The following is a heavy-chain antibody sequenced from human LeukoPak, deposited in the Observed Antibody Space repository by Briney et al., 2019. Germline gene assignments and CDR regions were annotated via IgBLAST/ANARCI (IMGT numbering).Heavy chain of an antibody. V-gene: IGHV4-30-4*01. CDR3: ARSITMIAGGWFDP. CDR1: GGSISSGDYY. Sequence: SETLSLTCTVSGGSISSGDYYWSWIRQPPGKGLEWIGCIYYSGSTYYNPSLKSRVTISVDTSKNQFSLKLSSVTAADTAVYYCARSITMIAGGWFDPWGQGTLVTVSS. J-gene: IGHJ5*02. CDR2: IYYSGST. D-gene: IGHD3-22*01.